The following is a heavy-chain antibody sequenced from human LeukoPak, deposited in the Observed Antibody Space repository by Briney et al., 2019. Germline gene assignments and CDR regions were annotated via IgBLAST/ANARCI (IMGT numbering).Heavy chain of an antibody. J-gene: IGHJ4*02. CDR1: GGSISGNSYY. CDR2: IYSTGST. CDR3: ARLEVAGINDY. Sequence: SETLSLTCTVSGGSISGNSYYWGWIRQPPGKGLEWIGSIYSTGSTYYNPSLKSRVTISVDTSKNQFSLKLSSVTAADTAVYYCARLEVAGINDYWGQGTLVTVSS. V-gene: IGHV4-39*01. D-gene: IGHD6-19*01.